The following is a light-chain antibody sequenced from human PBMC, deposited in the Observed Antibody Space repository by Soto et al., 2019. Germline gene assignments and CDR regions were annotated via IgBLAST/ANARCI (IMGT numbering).Light chain of an antibody. CDR2: DVS. V-gene: IGLV2-14*01. J-gene: IGLJ1*01. CDR3: TSYTSDSTYG. Sequence: LTQPASVSVSPGQSITISCTGTSTDVDRYNYVSWYQQHPGKAPKLMVYDVSNRPSWVFNRFSGSKSGITSSLTISGLQAEDGADYYCTSYTSDSTYGFGTGTKVTVL. CDR1: STDVDRYNY.